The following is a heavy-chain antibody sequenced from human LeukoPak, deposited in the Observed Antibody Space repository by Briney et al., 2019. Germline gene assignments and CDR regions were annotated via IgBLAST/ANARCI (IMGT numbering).Heavy chain of an antibody. J-gene: IGHJ4*02. D-gene: IGHD3-10*01. V-gene: IGHV4-38-2*02. CDR2: IYHSGGT. CDR3: ARDATLWFGDFPFDY. Sequence: SETLSLTCTVSGYSISSGYYWGWIRQPPGKGLEWIGIIYHSGGTYYNPSLKSRVTISVDTSKNQFSLKLSSVTAADTAVYYCARDATLWFGDFPFDYWGQGTLVTVSS. CDR1: GYSISSGYY.